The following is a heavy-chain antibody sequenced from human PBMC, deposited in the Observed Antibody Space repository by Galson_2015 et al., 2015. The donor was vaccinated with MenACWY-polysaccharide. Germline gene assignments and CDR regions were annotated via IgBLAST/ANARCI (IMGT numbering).Heavy chain of an antibody. J-gene: IGHJ4*02. V-gene: IGHV3-74*01. D-gene: IGHD5-12*01. CDR2: IKGDGSST. CDR3: ARGYRAYD. CDR1: GFTFSTYW. Sequence: SLRLSCAASGFTFSTYWMHWVRQAPGKGLVWVSRIKGDGSSTSYADSVKGRFTISRDNAKNTLYLQMNSLRAEDTAVYYCARGYRAYDWGQGTLVTVSA.